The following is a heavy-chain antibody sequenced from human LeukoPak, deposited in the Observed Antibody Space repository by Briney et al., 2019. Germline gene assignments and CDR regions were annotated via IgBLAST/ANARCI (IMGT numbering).Heavy chain of an antibody. D-gene: IGHD3-22*01. CDR2: INPNSGGT. CDR3: ARVGSPDYENWFDP. Sequence: GASVKVSCKASGYTFTSYAMNWVRQAPGQGLEWMGWINPNSGGTNYAQKFQGRVTMTRDTSISTAYMELSRLRSDDTAVYYCARVGSPDYENWFDPWGQGTLVTVSS. CDR1: GYTFTSYA. J-gene: IGHJ5*02. V-gene: IGHV1-2*02.